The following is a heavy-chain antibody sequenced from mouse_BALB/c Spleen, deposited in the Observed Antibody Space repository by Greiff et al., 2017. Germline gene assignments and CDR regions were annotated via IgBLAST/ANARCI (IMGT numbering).Heavy chain of an antibody. V-gene: IGHV1-12*01. CDR2: IYPGNGDT. Sequence: QVQLQQPGAELVKPGASVKMSCKASGYTFTSYNMHWVKQTPGQGLEWIGAIYPGNGDTSYNQKFKGKATLTADKSSSTAYMQLSSLTSEDSAVYYCARTYYDYDWFAYWGQGTLVTVSA. CDR1: GYTFTSYN. CDR3: ARTYYDYDWFAY. J-gene: IGHJ3*01. D-gene: IGHD2-4*01.